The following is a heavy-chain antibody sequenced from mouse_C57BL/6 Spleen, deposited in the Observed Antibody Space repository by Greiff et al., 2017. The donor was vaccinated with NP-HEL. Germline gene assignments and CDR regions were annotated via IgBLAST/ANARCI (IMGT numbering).Heavy chain of an antibody. J-gene: IGHJ4*01. CDR1: GYAFSSSW. CDR3: ARSGGYYDAMDY. Sequence: VQLVESGPELVKPGASVKISCKASGYAFSSSWMNWVKQRPGKGLEWIGRIYPGDGDTNYNGKFKGKATLTADKSSSTAYIQLSSLTSEDSAVYCCARSGGYYDAMDYWGQGTSVTVSS. D-gene: IGHD2-3*01. V-gene: IGHV1-82*01. CDR2: IYPGDGDT.